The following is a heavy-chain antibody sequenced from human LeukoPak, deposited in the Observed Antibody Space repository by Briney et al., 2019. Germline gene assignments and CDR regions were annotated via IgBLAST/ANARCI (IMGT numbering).Heavy chain of an antibody. CDR3: ARDPDTAMALYYFDY. D-gene: IGHD5-18*01. CDR2: ISYDGSNK. V-gene: IGHV3-30*04. CDR1: GFTFSSYA. Sequence: GGSLRLSCAASGFTFSSYAMHWVRQAPGKGLEWVAVISYDGSNKYYADSVKGRFTNSRDNSKNTLYLQMNSLRAEDTAVYYCARDPDTAMALYYFDYWGQGTLVTVSS. J-gene: IGHJ4*02.